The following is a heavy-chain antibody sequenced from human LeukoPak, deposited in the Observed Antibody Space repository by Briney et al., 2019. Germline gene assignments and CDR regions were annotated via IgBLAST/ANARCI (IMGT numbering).Heavy chain of an antibody. Sequence: SETLSLTCAVYGGSFSGYYWSWIRQPPGKGLEWIGEINHSGSTNYNPSLKSRVTISVDTSKNQFSLKLSSVTAADTAVYYCALPTYYYDSSGYPRYYFDYWGQGTLVTVSS. J-gene: IGHJ4*02. CDR1: GGSFSGYY. V-gene: IGHV4-34*01. D-gene: IGHD3-22*01. CDR2: INHSGST. CDR3: ALPTYYYDSSGYPRYYFDY.